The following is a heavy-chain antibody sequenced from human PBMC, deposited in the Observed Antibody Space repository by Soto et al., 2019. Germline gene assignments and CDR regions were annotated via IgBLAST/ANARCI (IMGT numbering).Heavy chain of an antibody. Sequence: QLQLQESGSGLVKPSQTLSLTCAVSGVSISSGGYSWSWIRQPPGKGLEWIGYIYHSGSTYYNPSLKSRVTISVDRSKNQFSLKLSSVTAADKAVSYCAAGGGLPRYYWGQGTLVTVSS. CDR3: AAGGGLPRYY. V-gene: IGHV4-30-2*01. J-gene: IGHJ4*02. CDR2: IYHSGST. D-gene: IGHD5-12*01. CDR1: GVSISSGGYS.